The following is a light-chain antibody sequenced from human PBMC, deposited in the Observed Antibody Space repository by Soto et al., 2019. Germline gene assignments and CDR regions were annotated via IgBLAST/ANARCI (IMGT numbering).Light chain of an antibody. CDR2: DAS. CDR3: QEYNFFST. Sequence: EIQMTQSPSTLSASVGARVTITCRASQSISNWLAWYQQKPGKAPKLLIYDASSLETGVPSRFSGSGSGTEFTLTISGLQPDDFATYYCQEYNFFSTFGQGTKVDIK. V-gene: IGKV1-5*01. J-gene: IGKJ1*01. CDR1: QSISNW.